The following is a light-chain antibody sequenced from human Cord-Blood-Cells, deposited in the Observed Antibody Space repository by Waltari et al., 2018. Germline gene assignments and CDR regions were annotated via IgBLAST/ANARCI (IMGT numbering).Light chain of an antibody. J-gene: IGLJ1*01. Sequence: SSELTQDPAVSVALGQTVRITCQGDSLRSYYASWYQQKPGQAPVLVIYGKNNRPSGIPDRFSGSSSGNTASLTITVAQAEDEADYYCNSRDNSGNHYVFGTGTKVTVL. CDR2: GKN. CDR1: SLRSYY. CDR3: NSRDNSGNHYV. V-gene: IGLV3-19*01.